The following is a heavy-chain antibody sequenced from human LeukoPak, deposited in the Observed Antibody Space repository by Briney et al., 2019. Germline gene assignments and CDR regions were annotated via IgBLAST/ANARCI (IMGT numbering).Heavy chain of an antibody. CDR3: ARRRYSSGWYY. Sequence: PSETLSLACTDSGGSISSYYWSWIRQPPGKGLEWIGEINHSGSTNYNPSLKSRVTISVDTSKNQFSLKLSSVTAADTAVYYCARRRYSSGWYYWGQGTLVTVSS. CDR2: INHSGST. V-gene: IGHV4-34*01. CDR1: GGSISSYY. J-gene: IGHJ4*02. D-gene: IGHD6-19*01.